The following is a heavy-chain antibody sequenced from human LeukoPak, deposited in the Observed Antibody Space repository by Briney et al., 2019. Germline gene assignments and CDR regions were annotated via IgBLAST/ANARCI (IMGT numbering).Heavy chain of an antibody. V-gene: IGHV3-64*02. J-gene: IGHJ6*02. CDR1: GFTFSSYP. D-gene: IGHD6-6*01. CDR3: ARDSSSSLYYYGMDV. CDR2: ISGNGGAT. Sequence: GGSLRLSCAASGFTFSSYPMHWVRQAPGKGLESVSAISGNGGATYYADSVKGRFTISRDNSKNTLYLQMGSLRADDMAVYYCARDSSSSLYYYGMDVWGQGTTVTVSS.